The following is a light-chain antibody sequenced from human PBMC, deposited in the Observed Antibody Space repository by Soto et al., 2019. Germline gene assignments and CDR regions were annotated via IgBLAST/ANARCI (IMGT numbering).Light chain of an antibody. Sequence: EIVMTQSPATLSVSPGERATLSCRASQSINDNLAWYQQKPGQAPRLLMFRTSTRATGFPARFSAGGSGTDFNLTISRLEPEDSAVYYCQQYGRSPPWTFGQGTKVEVK. CDR3: QQYGRSPPWT. CDR2: RTS. V-gene: IGKV3-15*01. CDR1: QSINDN. J-gene: IGKJ1*01.